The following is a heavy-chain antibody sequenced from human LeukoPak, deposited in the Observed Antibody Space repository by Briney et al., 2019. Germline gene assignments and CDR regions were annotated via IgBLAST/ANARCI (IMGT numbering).Heavy chain of an antibody. D-gene: IGHD1-7*01. J-gene: IGHJ4*02. CDR3: TRAITGTSFDY. CDR1: GFTFSSYA. Sequence: GGSLRLSCAASGFTFSSYAMHWVRQAPGKGLEYVSAVSNHGGSTYYANSVKGRFTISRDNSKNTLYLQMGSLRAEDMAVYYCTRAITGTSFDYWGQGTLVTVSS. V-gene: IGHV3-64*01. CDR2: VSNHGGST.